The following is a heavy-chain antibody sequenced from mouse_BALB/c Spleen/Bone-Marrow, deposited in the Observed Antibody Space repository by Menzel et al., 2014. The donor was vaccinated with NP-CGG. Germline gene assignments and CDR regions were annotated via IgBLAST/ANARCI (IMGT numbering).Heavy chain of an antibody. J-gene: IGHJ2*01. CDR1: GYAFSNYW. D-gene: IGHD2-3*01. V-gene: IGHV1-80*01. CDR3: ARCDGYSYYFDY. Sequence: QVQLQQSGADLVRPGSSVTISCKASGYAFSNYWMNWVKQRPGQGLEWIGQIYPGDGDTNYNGKFKGKATLTADKSSSTAYMQLSSLTSEDSAVFFCARCDGYSYYFDYWGQGTTLTGS. CDR2: IYPGDGDT.